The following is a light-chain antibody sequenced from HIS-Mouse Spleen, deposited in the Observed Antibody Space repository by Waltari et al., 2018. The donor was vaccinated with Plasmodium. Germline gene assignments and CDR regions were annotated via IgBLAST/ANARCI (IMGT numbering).Light chain of an antibody. J-gene: IGLJ2*01. CDR1: NLGDKS. CDR2: QDS. V-gene: IGLV3-1*01. CDR3: QAWDSSTVV. Sequence: SYELTQPPSVSVSPGQTASITRSGDNLGDKSACWYQQKPGQSPVLVIYQDSKRPSGIPERFSGSNSGNTATLTISGTQAMDEADYYCQAWDSSTVVFGGGTKLTVL.